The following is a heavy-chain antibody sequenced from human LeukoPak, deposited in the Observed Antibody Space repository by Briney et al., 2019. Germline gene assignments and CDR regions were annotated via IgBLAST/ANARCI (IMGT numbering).Heavy chain of an antibody. D-gene: IGHD3-16*01. V-gene: IGHV3-23*01. CDR3: AKDRFYDYVWGSYFDY. J-gene: IGHJ4*02. CDR2: ISGSGGST. CDR1: GFTFSSYA. Sequence: GGSLRLSCAASGFTFSSYAMSWVRQAPGKGLEGVSAISGSGGSTYYADSVKGWFTTARDNSKNTLYLQMNSLRAEDTAVYYCAKDRFYDYVWGSYFDYWGQGTLVTVSS.